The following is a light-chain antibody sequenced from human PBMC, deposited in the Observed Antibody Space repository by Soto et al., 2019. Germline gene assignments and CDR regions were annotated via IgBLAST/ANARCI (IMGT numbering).Light chain of an antibody. J-gene: IGKJ1*01. Sequence: EIVMTQSPATLSVSPGERATVSCRASQSISSNLAWYRQKPGQAPRLLIYGASTRATGIPARFSGSGSGTEFTLTISSLQSEDFAVYYCQQYNNWPPWTFGQGTKVDIK. V-gene: IGKV3-15*01. CDR1: QSISSN. CDR3: QQYNNWPPWT. CDR2: GAS.